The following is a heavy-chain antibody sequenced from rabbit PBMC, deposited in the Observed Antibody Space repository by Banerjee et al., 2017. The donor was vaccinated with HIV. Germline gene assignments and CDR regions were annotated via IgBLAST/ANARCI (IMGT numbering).Heavy chain of an antibody. V-gene: IGHV1S40*01. D-gene: IGHD7-1*01. CDR3: ARDTGTSFSSYGMDL. CDR1: GFSFSSSDY. J-gene: IGHJ6*01. CDR2: IAGDSSGFT. Sequence: QSLEESGGDLVQPGASLTLTCTASGFSFSSSDYMCWVRQAPGKGLEWIACIAGDSSGFTYSATWAKGRFTCSKTSSTTVTLQMTSLTVADTATYFCARDTGTSFSSYGMDLWGPGTLVTVS.